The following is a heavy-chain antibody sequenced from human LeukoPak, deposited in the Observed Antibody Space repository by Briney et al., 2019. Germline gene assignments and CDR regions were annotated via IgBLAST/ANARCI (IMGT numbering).Heavy chain of an antibody. J-gene: IGHJ4*02. CDR2: INPNSGGT. Sequence: ASVKVSCKASGYTFTGYYMHWVRQAPGQGLEWMGWINPNSGGTKYAQKFQGRVTMTRDTSISTAYMELSRLRSDDTAVYYCARAYSGYDFVDYWGQGTLVTVSS. V-gene: IGHV1-2*02. CDR3: ARAYSGYDFVDY. CDR1: GYTFTGYY. D-gene: IGHD5-12*01.